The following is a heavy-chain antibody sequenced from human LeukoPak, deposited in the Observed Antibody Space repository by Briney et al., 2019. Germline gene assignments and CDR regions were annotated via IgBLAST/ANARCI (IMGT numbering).Heavy chain of an antibody. CDR2: IYTSGST. D-gene: IGHD3-10*01. CDR3: ARASGGSGSYKDYFDY. Sequence: SQTLSLTCTVSGGSISSYYWSWIRQPAGKGLEWVGRIYTSGSTNYNPSLKSRVTMSVDTSKNQFSLKLSSVTAADTAVYYCARASGGSGSYKDYFDYWGQGTLVTVSS. CDR1: GGSISSYY. V-gene: IGHV4-4*07. J-gene: IGHJ4*02.